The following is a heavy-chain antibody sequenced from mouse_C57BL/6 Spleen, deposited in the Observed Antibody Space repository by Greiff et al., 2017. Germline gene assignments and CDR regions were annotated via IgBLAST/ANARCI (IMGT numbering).Heavy chain of an antibody. Sequence: QVQLQQSGPELVKPGASVKISCKASGYAFSSSWMNWVKQRPGKGLEWIGRIYPGDGDTNYNGKFKGKATLTADKSSSTAYMQLSSLTSEESAVYCAAREDYYGSSWYLDVRGTATTVTVSS. J-gene: IGHJ1*03. D-gene: IGHD1-1*01. CDR1: GYAFSSSW. V-gene: IGHV1-82*01. CDR3: AREDYYGSSWYLDV. CDR2: IYPGDGDT.